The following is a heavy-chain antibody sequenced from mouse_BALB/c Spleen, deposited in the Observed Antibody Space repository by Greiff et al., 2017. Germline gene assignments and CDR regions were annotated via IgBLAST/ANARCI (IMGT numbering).Heavy chain of an antibody. J-gene: IGHJ4*01. V-gene: IGHV5-6-5*01. CDR1: GFTFSSYA. CDR3: ARYGYDDDYAMDY. CDR2: ISSGGST. Sequence: EVKLVESGGGLVKPGGSLKLSCAASGFTFSSYAMSWVRQTPEKRLEWVASISSGGSTYYPDSVKGRFTISRDNARNILYLQMSSLRSEDTAMYYCARYGYDDDYAMDYWGQGTSVTVSS. D-gene: IGHD2-2*01.